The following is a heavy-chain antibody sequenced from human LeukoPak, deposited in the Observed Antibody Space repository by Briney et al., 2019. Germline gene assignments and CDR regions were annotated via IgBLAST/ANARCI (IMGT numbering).Heavy chain of an antibody. D-gene: IGHD6-19*01. CDR1: AYTFAAHY. V-gene: IGHV1-2*02. Sequence: ASVKVSCKASAYTFAAHYMHWVRQALGQGLEWMGWTNPNSGDTNYAQKFQGRVTVTRDTSISTAYMELSRLRSNDTAVYYCARQSSRWLVFDYWGQGTLVTVSS. J-gene: IGHJ4*02. CDR2: TNPNSGDT. CDR3: ARQSSRWLVFDY.